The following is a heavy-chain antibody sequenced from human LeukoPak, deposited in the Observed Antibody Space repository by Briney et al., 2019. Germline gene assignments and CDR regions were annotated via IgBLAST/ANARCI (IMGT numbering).Heavy chain of an antibody. J-gene: IGHJ3*02. Sequence: PGGSLRLSCAASGFTFSNYGMHWVRQAPGKGLEWVAVIWYDGSNKYYADSVKGRFTISRDNSRNMQYLQMNSLRAEDTAVYYCARDPAYCGGDCYSVYQDAFDIWGQGTRVTVSS. CDR1: GFTFSNYG. V-gene: IGHV3-33*01. CDR3: ARDPAYCGGDCYSVYQDAFDI. CDR2: IWYDGSNK. D-gene: IGHD2-21*02.